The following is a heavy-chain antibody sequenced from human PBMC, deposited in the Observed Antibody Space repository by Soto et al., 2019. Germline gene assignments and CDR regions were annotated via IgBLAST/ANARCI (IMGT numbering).Heavy chain of an antibody. Sequence: GASVKASCKASGGTFSSYAISWVRQAPGQGLEWMGGIIPIFGTANYAQKFQGRVTITADKSTSTAYMELSSLRSEDTAVYYCARVATPYCTNGVCYAYDYGMDVWG. CDR1: GGTFSSYA. V-gene: IGHV1-69*06. CDR3: ARVATPYCTNGVCYAYDYGMDV. D-gene: IGHD2-8*01. CDR2: IIPIFGTA. J-gene: IGHJ6*02.